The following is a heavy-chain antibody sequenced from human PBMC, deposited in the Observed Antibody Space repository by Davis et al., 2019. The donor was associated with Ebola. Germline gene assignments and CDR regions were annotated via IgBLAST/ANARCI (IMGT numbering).Heavy chain of an antibody. Sequence: GGSLRLSCEASGFSFADYAMHWVRHAPGKGLEWVSLISAYGDKTDYAESVKGRFTISRDNSKNSLYLQVNSLRSEDTAFYYCAREIKPHWFFDLWGRGTPVTVSS. J-gene: IGHJ2*01. CDR3: AREIKPHWFFDL. V-gene: IGHV3-43*02. CDR2: ISAYGDKT. CDR1: GFSFADYA.